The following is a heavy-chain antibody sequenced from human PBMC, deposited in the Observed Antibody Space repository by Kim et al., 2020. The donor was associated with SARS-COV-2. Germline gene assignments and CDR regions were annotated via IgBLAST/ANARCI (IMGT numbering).Heavy chain of an antibody. Sequence: GGSLRLSCAASGFTFGDYAMHWVRQAPGKGLEWVSGISWNSGSIGYADSVKGRFTISRDNANNSLYLQMNSLRAEDTALYYCAKEGVGATHFDYWGQGTLVTVSS. CDR3: AKEGVGATHFDY. J-gene: IGHJ4*02. D-gene: IGHD1-26*01. V-gene: IGHV3-9*01. CDR1: GFTFGDYA. CDR2: ISWNSGSI.